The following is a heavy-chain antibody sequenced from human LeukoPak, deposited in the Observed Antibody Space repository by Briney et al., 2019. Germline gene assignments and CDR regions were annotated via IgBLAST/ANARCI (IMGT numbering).Heavy chain of an antibody. J-gene: IGHJ4*02. CDR3: ARESYYDRIFDY. V-gene: IGHV3-48*03. Sequence: PGGSLRLSCAASGFTFSSYEMNWVRQAPGKGLEWVSYISSSGSTIYYADSVKGRFTISRDNAKNSLYLQMNSLRAEDTAVYYCARESYYDRIFDYWGQGTLVTVSS. D-gene: IGHD3-22*01. CDR2: ISSSGSTI. CDR1: GFTFSSYE.